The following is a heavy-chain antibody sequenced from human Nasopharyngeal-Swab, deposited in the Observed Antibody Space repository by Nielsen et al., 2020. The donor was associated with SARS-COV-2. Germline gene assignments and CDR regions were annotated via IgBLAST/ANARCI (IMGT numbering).Heavy chain of an antibody. CDR1: GGSFSGYY. V-gene: IGHV4-34*01. CDR2: INHSGST. CDR3: ARVKGIAAANYYYGMDV. D-gene: IGHD6-13*01. Sequence: SETLSLTCAVYGGSFSGYYWSWIRQHPGKGLEWIGEINHSGSTNYNPSLKSRVTISVDTSKNQFSLKLSSVTAADTAVYYCARVKGIAAANYYYGMDVWGQGTTVTVSS. J-gene: IGHJ6*02.